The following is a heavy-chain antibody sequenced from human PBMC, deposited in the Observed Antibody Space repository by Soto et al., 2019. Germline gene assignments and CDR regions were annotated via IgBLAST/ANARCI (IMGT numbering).Heavy chain of an antibody. J-gene: IGHJ5*02. CDR3: ARGALGSGSYLPVHWFDP. V-gene: IGHV4-30-4*01. CDR2: IYYSGST. D-gene: IGHD3-10*01. Sequence: SETLSLTCTVSGGSISSGDYYWSWIRQPPGKGLEWIGYIYYSGSTYYNPSLKSRVTISVDTSKNLFSLKLSFVTAADTALFYCARGALGSGSYLPVHWFDPWGQGTLVTVSS. CDR1: GGSISSGDYY.